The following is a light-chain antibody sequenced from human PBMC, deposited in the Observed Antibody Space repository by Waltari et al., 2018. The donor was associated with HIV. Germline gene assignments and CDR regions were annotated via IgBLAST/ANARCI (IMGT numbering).Light chain of an antibody. V-gene: IGKV3-20*01. J-gene: IGKJ1*01. Sequence: VLTQSPATLSVSPGGNATLSCRASQTIDQKSVSWYQQRPGQAPRLVLFAASTRATGIPDRCRGSESGTEFTLTIRRLEPEDFAIYYCHVYGTSPRWTFGPGTRLE. CDR2: AAS. CDR3: HVYGTSPRWT. CDR1: QTIDQKS.